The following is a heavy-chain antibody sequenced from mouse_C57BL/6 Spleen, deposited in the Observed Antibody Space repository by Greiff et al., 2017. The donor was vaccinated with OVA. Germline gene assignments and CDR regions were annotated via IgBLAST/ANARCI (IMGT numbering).Heavy chain of an antibody. J-gene: IGHJ2*01. CDR3: ARYTGTYYVDY. V-gene: IGHV7-3*01. CDR1: GFTFTDYY. Sequence: EVKLMESGGGLVQPGGSLSLSCAASGFTFTDYYMSWVRQPPGKALEWLGFIRNKANGYTTEYSASVKGRFTISRDNSQSILYLQMNALRAEDSATYYCARYTGTYYVDYWGQGTTLTVSS. D-gene: IGHD4-1*01. CDR2: IRNKANGYTT.